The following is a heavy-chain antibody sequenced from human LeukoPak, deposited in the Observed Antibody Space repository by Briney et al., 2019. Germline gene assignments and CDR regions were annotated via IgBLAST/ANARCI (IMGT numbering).Heavy chain of an antibody. CDR1: GYTFTSYG. D-gene: IGHD3-3*01. J-gene: IGHJ4*02. CDR3: ARVYDFWSGYSSPFDY. CDR2: ISAYNGNT. Sequence: ASVKVSCKASGYTFTSYGISWVRQAPGQGLEWMGWISAYNGNTNYAQKLQGRVTMTTDTSTSTAYMELRSLRSDDTAVYYCARVYDFWSGYSSPFDYWGQGTLVTVSS. V-gene: IGHV1-18*01.